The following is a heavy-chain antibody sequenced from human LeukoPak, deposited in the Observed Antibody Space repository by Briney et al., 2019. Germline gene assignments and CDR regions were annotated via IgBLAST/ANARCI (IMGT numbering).Heavy chain of an antibody. CDR3: ARKENILTGYYDH. CDR2: IYSGGST. V-gene: IGHV3-53*01. Sequence: PGGSLRLSCAASGFTVSSNYMSWVRQAPGKGLEWVSVIYSGGSTYYADSVKGRFTISRDNAWNSLYLQMNSLRAEDTAVYYCARKENILTGYYDHWGQGTLVTVSS. CDR1: GFTVSSNY. J-gene: IGHJ5*02. D-gene: IGHD3-9*01.